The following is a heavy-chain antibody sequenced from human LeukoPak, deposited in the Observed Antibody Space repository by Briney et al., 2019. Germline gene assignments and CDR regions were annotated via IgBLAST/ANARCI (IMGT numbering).Heavy chain of an antibody. CDR3: ARVSGTYRDS. J-gene: IGHJ4*02. CDR2: ITSSNYI. V-gene: IGHV3-69-1*01. Sequence: PGGSLRLSCAASGFTFTAYTMNWVRQAPGEGLEWVSSITSSNYIFYADSLKGRFTISRDNAKHSLYLQINSLRAEDTAVYYCARVSGTYRDSWGQGTLVTVPS. CDR1: GFTFTAYT. D-gene: IGHD1-1*01.